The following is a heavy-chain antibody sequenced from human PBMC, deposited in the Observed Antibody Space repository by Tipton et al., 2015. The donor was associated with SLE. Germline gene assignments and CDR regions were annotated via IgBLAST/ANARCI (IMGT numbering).Heavy chain of an antibody. D-gene: IGHD3-22*01. Sequence: TLSLTCTVSGSSITAYYWTWIRQPPGKGLEWIGYVYYSGTTNYNPSLKSRVTISVDTSKNQFSLKLSSVTAADTAVYYCARDSSGGYNGFAPWGQGTLVSVSS. CDR2: VYYSGTT. CDR1: GSSITAYY. V-gene: IGHV4-59*01. CDR3: ARDSSGGYNGFAP. J-gene: IGHJ5*02.